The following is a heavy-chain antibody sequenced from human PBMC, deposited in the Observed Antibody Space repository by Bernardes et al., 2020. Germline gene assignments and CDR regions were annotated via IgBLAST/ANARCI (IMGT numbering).Heavy chain of an antibody. D-gene: IGHD3-10*01. CDR2: MNPNSGNT. V-gene: IGHV1-8*01. CDR3: ARGPYGSGSYYLDP. Sequence: ASVTVSCKASGYTFSSYDINWVRQATGQGLEWMGWMNPNSGNTGYAQKFQGRVTMTRNTSISTAYMELSSLRSEDTAVYYCARGPYGSGSYYLDPWGQGTLVTVSS. CDR1: GYTFSSYD. J-gene: IGHJ5*02.